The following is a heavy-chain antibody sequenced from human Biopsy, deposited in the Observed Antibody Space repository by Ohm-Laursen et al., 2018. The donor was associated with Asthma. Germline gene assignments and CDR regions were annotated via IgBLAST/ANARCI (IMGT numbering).Heavy chain of an antibody. V-gene: IGHV4-61*01. CDR2: IFYSGAT. D-gene: IGHD5-12*01. J-gene: IGHJ4*02. Sequence: ETLSLTCSVSGGSVSSDKYYWSWIRQPPGKGLEWIAYIFYSGATNYNPALKSRVAQSIDTSKSQFSLGLNSLSAADTAVYYCARGTIVAGIDYWGRGTLVTVSS. CDR3: ARGTIVAGIDY. CDR1: GGSVSSDKYY.